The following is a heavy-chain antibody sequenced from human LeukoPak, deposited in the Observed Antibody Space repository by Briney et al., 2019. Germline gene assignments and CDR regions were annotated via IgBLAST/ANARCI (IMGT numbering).Heavy chain of an antibody. CDR3: TRGATVTTRGTFDY. J-gene: IGHJ4*02. CDR1: RFTFSGSA. Sequence: QPGGSLRLSCAASRFTFSGSAMHWVRQASGKGLEWVGRIRSKANSYATAYAASVKGRFTISRDDSKNTAYLQMNSLKTEDTAVYYCTRGATVTTRGTFDYWGQGTLVTVSS. V-gene: IGHV3-73*01. CDR2: IRSKANSYAT. D-gene: IGHD4-11*01.